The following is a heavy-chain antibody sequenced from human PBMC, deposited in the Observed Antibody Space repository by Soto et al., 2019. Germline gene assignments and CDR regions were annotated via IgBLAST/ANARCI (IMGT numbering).Heavy chain of an antibody. J-gene: IGHJ6*02. CDR1: GGSIGIGDYY. V-gene: IGHV4-30-4*01. Sequence: SETLSLTCTVSGGSIGIGDYYWSCIRQPPGQGLEWIGYIYISGTTYYSPSLKSRVIISLDKSNNQFSLKLSSVTAADTAVYYCARIIPPHYYGLDVWGQGTMVTVSS. CDR2: IYISGTT. CDR3: ARIIPPHYYGLDV. D-gene: IGHD2-21*01.